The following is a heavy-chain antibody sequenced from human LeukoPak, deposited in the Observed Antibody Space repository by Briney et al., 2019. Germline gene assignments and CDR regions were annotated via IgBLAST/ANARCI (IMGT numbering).Heavy chain of an antibody. J-gene: IGHJ4*02. CDR3: ARTYYYDSSGYYFDY. CDR2: IIPIFDTG. CDR1: GYTFSSYA. D-gene: IGHD3-22*01. V-gene: IGHV1-69*13. Sequence: SVRVSCKASGYTFSSYAISWVRQAPGQGLEWMGGIIPIFDTGNYAQKFQGRLTITADESASTAYMELSSLRSEDTAVYYCARTYYYDSSGYYFDYWGQGTLVTVSS.